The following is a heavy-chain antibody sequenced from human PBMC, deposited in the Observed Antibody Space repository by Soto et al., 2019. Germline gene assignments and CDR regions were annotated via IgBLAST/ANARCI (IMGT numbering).Heavy chain of an antibody. J-gene: IGHJ4*02. CDR1: GFTFSDYY. D-gene: IGHD6-13*01. V-gene: IGHV3-11*06. CDR3: ARDLLAAGYYFDY. CDR2: ISSSSSYT. Sequence: GGSLRLSCAASGFTFSDYYMSWIRQAPGKGLEWVSYISSSSSYTNYADSVKGRFTISRDNAKNSLYLQMNSLRAEDTAVYYCARDLLAAGYYFDYWGQGTLVTVSS.